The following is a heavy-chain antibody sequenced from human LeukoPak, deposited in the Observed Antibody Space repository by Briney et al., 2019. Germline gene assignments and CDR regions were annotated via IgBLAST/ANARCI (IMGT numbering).Heavy chain of an antibody. Sequence: SVKVSCKASGGTFSSYAISWVRQAPGQGLEWMGRIIPIFGTANYAQKFQGRVTITTDESTSTAYMELSSLRSEDAAVYYSASASPDRGVDYWGQGTLVTVSS. J-gene: IGHJ4*02. CDR2: IIPIFGTA. CDR1: GGTFSSYA. CDR3: ASASPDRGVDY. V-gene: IGHV1-69*05. D-gene: IGHD1-14*01.